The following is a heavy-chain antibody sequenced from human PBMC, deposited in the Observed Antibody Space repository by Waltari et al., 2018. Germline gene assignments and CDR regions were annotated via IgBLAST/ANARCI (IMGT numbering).Heavy chain of an antibody. CDR1: EFTFSSYA. J-gene: IGHJ6*02. CDR2: ISYNGRNI. V-gene: IGHV3-30*04. Sequence: QVQLVASGGGVVQPGRSLRLPCAGSEFTFSSYAIHLVRQAPGKGLEWVAVISYNGRNIYYVDSVKGRLTIARDNSKKTLYMQMNSLRVEDTAVYYCARDYCDRSNCHGMDVWGQGPRSPSP. CDR3: ARDYCDRSNCHGMDV. D-gene: IGHD3-22*01.